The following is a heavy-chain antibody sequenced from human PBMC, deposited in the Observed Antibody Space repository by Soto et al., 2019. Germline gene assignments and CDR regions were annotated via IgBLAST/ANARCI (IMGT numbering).Heavy chain of an antibody. Sequence: ALRLSCEASGVTFSTYVMIWVRQAPGKGLEWVSVITGSGGSTYYADSVKGRFTISRDTSKNTLFLQMNSLRAEDTAVYYCAKDRYGDYGGIDYWGQGTMVTVSS. V-gene: IGHV3-23*01. J-gene: IGHJ4*02. CDR3: AKDRYGDYGGIDY. CDR1: GVTFSTYV. D-gene: IGHD4-17*01. CDR2: ITGSGGST.